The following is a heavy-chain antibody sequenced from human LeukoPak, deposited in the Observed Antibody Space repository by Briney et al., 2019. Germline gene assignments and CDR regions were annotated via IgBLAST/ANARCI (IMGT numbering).Heavy chain of an antibody. CDR3: AKTLYSSGPVFDY. V-gene: IGHV3-30*18. CDR2: ISYDGSNK. D-gene: IGHD6-19*01. CDR1: GFTFSSYG. Sequence: GGSLRLSCAASGFTFSSYGMHWVRQAPGKGLEWVAVISYDGSNKYYADSVKGRFTISRDNSKNTLYLQMNSLRAEDTAVYYCAKTLYSSGPVFDYWGQGTLVTVSS. J-gene: IGHJ4*02.